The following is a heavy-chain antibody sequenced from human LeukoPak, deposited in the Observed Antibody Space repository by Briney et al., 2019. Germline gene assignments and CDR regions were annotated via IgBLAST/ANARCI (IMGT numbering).Heavy chain of an antibody. D-gene: IGHD3-3*01. CDR2: INPSGGST. J-gene: IGHJ6*03. V-gene: IGHV1-46*01. CDR1: GYTFTSYY. Sequence: ASVKVSCKASGYTFTSYYMHWVRQATGQGLEWMGIINPSGGSTSYAQKFRGRVTMTRHTSTSTVYMELSSLRSEDTAVYYCARTEVSDFWSGPTPYYYYYMDVWGKGTTVTVSS. CDR3: ARTEVSDFWSGPTPYYYYYMDV.